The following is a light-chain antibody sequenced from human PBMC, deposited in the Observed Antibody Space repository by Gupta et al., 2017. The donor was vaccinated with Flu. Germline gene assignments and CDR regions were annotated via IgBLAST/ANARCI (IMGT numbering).Light chain of an antibody. CDR1: STDIGSNY. CDR3: ATGSSGRNYWV. J-gene: IGLJ3*02. Sequence: QSVLTQPPSVSAAPGPKGTITCAGSSTDIGSNYVCWYRQLPAAAPNLLIYDNSKRLSGIPDRISGSKSATSATLDTTGLQTGDEADYYWATGSSGRNYWVFGGGTKVTVL. V-gene: IGLV1-51*01. CDR2: DNS.